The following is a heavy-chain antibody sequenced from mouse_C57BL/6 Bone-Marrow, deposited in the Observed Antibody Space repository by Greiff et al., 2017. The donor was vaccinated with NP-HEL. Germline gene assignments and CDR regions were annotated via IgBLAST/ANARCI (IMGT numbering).Heavy chain of an antibody. D-gene: IGHD1-1*01. CDR1: GFTFSSYG. Sequence: EVKLVESGGDLVKPGGSLKLSCAASGFTFSSYGMSWVRQTPDKRLEWVATISSGGSYTYYPDSVKGRFTISRANAKNTLYLQMSSLKSEDTAMYYCARRGTTVVALYYGYPYYFDYWGQGTTLTVSS. CDR3: ARRGTTVVALYYGYPYYFDY. V-gene: IGHV5-6*02. CDR2: ISSGGSYT. J-gene: IGHJ2*01.